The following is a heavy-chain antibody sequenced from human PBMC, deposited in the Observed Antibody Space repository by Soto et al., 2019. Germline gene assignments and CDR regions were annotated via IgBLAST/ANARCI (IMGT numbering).Heavy chain of an antibody. CDR1: GFTFSSYA. CDR3: AKDSLGGVIIMSYGMGV. J-gene: IGHJ6*02. D-gene: IGHD3-10*01. V-gene: IGHV3-23*01. CDR2: ISGSGGST. Sequence: GGSLRLSCAASGFTFSSYAMSWVRQAPGKGLEWVSAISGSGGSTYYADSVKGRFTISRDNSKNTLYLQMNSLRAEDTAVYYCAKDSLGGVIIMSYGMGVWGQGTTVTLSS.